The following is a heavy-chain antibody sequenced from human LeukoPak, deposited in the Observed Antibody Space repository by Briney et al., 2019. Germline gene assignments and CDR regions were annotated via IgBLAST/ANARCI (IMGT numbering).Heavy chain of an antibody. CDR2: INPNSGGT. CDR1: GYTFTGYY. CDR3: ARADIVLMVYAIGNFDY. Sequence: ASVKVSCKASGYTFTGYYMRWVRQAPGQGLEWMGWINPNSGGTNYAQKFQGRVTMTRDTSISTAYMELSRLRSDDTAVYYCARADIVLMVYAIGNFDYWGQGTLVTVSS. J-gene: IGHJ4*02. D-gene: IGHD2-8*01. V-gene: IGHV1-2*02.